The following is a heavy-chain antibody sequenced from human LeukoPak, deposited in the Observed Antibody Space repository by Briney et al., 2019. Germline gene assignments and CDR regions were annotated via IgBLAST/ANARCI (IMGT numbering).Heavy chain of an antibody. V-gene: IGHV3-49*03. D-gene: IGHD5-24*01. CDR1: GFTFGDYA. CDR3: AKSPVEMATISGFFDY. J-gene: IGHJ4*02. Sequence: GGSLRLSCTASGFTFGDYAMSWFRQAPGKGLEWVGFIRSKAYGGTTEYAASVKGRFTISRDDSKSIAYLQMNSLRAEDTAVYYCAKSPVEMATISGFFDYWGQGTLVTVSS. CDR2: IRSKAYGGTT.